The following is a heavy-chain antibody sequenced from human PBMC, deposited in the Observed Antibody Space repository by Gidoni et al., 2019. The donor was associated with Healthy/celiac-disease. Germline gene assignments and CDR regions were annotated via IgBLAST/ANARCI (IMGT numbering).Heavy chain of an antibody. CDR2: IYYSGST. J-gene: IGHJ3*02. D-gene: IGHD1-7*01. V-gene: IGHV4-30-4*01. CDR3: ASNTSPKLELRAFDI. CDR1: GGSISSGDYY. Sequence: CTVSGGSISSGDYYWSWIRQPPGKGLEWIGYIYYSGSTYYNPSLKSRVTISVDTSKNQFSLKLSSVTAADTAVYYCASNTSPKLELRAFDIWGQGTMVTVSS.